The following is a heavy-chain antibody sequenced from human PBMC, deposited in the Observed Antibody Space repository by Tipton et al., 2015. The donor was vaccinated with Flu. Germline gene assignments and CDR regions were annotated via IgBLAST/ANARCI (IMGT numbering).Heavy chain of an antibody. V-gene: IGHV4-38-2*01. Sequence: TLSLTCSVSGDSIASPYFWGWIRQSPGKGLEWIGNVRQAGSPYYNPSLRSRLTISLDRPKNQFSLRLTSVTAADTAVYYCARHVNWGSGYDHCGQGTLVTVSS. J-gene: IGHJ4*02. CDR1: GDSIASPYF. CDR2: VRQAGSP. D-gene: IGHD7-27*01. CDR3: ARHVNWGSGYDH.